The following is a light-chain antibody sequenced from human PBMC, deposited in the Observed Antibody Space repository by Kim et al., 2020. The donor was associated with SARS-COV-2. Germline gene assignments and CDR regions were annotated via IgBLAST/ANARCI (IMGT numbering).Light chain of an antibody. CDR3: QQSYNSPLS. Sequence: SAFVGDRVTITCRATQSISSYLNWYQQKAGEPPKLLIYHASNLYIGVPARFSGSGSGTDFSLIISSLQPEDFATYYCQQSYNSPLSFGQGTKLEI. V-gene: IGKV1-39*01. J-gene: IGKJ2*03. CDR2: HAS. CDR1: QSISSY.